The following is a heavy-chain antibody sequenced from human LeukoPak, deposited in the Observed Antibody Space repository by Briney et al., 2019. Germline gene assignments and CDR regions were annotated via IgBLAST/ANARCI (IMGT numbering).Heavy chain of an antibody. CDR3: AKGVAAAASAEYFQH. D-gene: IGHD6-13*01. Sequence: SGGSLRLSCAASGFTFSSYAMSWVRQAPGKGQEWVSAISGSGGSTYYADSVKGRFTISRDNSKNTLYLQMNSLRAEDTAVYYCAKGVAAAASAEYFQHWGQGTLVTVSS. CDR1: GFTFSSYA. J-gene: IGHJ1*01. V-gene: IGHV3-23*01. CDR2: ISGSGGST.